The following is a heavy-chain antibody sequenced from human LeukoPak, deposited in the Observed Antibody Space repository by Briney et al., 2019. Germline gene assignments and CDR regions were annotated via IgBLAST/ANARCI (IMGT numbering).Heavy chain of an antibody. CDR2: FDPEDGET. CDR3: AAPSGYYTSRDAFDI. CDR1: GYTLTELS. V-gene: IGHV1-24*01. D-gene: IGHD3-3*01. Sequence: ASAKVSCKVSGYTLTELSMHWVRQAPGKGLEWMGGFDPEDGETIYAQKFQGRVTMTEDTSTDTAYMELSSLRSEDTAVYYCAAPSGYYTSRDAFDIWGQGTMVTVSS. J-gene: IGHJ3*02.